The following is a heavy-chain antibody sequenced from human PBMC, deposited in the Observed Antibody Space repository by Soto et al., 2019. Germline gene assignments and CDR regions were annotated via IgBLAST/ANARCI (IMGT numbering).Heavy chain of an antibody. CDR3: AKDSFYYGSGSYYKPFDY. D-gene: IGHD3-10*01. CDR2: ISYDGSNK. CDR1: GCTFSSYG. J-gene: IGHJ4*02. V-gene: IGHV3-30*18. Sequence: GGSLRRPCAASGCTFSSYGMHWGRRAPGKGLEWVAGISYDGSNKYYADSVKGRFTISRDNSKHTLYLQMNSLRAEGTAVYYRAKDSFYYGSGSYYKPFDYWGQGTLVTVSS.